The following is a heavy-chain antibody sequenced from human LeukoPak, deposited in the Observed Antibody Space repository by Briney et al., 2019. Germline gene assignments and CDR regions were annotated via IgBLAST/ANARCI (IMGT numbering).Heavy chain of an antibody. CDR1: GFTFSSYA. D-gene: IGHD2-2*01. CDR2: IKSKTDGGTT. CDR3: TTDSCSSTSCYEYYYYGMDV. V-gene: IGHV3-15*01. J-gene: IGHJ6*02. Sequence: GGSLRLSCAASGFTFSSYAMSWVRQAPGKGLEWVGRIKSKTDGGTTDYAAPVKGRFTISRDDSKNTLYLQMNSLKTEDTAVYYCTTDSCSSTSCYEYYYYGMDVWGQGTTVTVSS.